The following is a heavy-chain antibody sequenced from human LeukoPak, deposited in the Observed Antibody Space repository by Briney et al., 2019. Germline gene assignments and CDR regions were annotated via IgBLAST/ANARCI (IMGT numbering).Heavy chain of an antibody. Sequence: ASVKVSCKGSGYIFPDYYIYWVRQAPGQGLEWMGRINPNSGGTNCAQKFQGRVAMTRDTSISTVYMELSRLTSDDTAVYYCARDGGYCSSGTICYSRAEYYYYGMDVWGQGTTVTVSS. CDR3: ARDGGYCSSGTICYSRAEYYYYGMDV. J-gene: IGHJ6*02. V-gene: IGHV1-2*06. CDR2: INPNSGGT. D-gene: IGHD2-2*01. CDR1: GYIFPDYY.